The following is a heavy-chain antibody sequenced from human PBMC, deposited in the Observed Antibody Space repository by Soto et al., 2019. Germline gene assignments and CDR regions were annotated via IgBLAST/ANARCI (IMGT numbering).Heavy chain of an antibody. Sequence: QVQLVQSGAEVKKPGASVKVSCRTSGYTFTPCYIHWVRQATGQGLEWLANINPASGSTKYAQDFQSRVTLTMDTSTTTVYMELSGLRAEDTAIFYCARDLAAGDHWGQGTLVTVSS. CDR2: INPASGST. CDR1: GYTFTPCY. V-gene: IGHV1-46*01. J-gene: IGHJ4*02. D-gene: IGHD6-13*01. CDR3: ARDLAAGDH.